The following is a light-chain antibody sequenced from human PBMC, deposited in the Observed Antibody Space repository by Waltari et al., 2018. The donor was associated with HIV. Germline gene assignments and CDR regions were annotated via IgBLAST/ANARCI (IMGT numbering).Light chain of an antibody. J-gene: IGLJ3*02. CDR3: YSAADNTWV. V-gene: IGLV3-27*01. CDR1: VLAKKY. CDR2: KDT. Sequence: SYELTQPSSVSVSPGQTARITCSGDVLAKKYARWFQQKPGRAPVLVIYKDTERPSGIPERFSGSSSGTTVTLTISGAQVEDEADYYCYSAADNTWVFGGGTKLTVL.